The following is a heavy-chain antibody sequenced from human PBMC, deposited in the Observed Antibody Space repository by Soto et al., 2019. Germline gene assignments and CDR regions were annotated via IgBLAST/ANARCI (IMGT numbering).Heavy chain of an antibody. CDR2: IYHSGST. CDR3: AGVGPYDSGSYMLRYNWFDP. D-gene: IGHD3-10*01. CDR1: GGSISSGGYS. Sequence: SETLSLTCAVSGGSISSGGYSWSWIRQPPGKGLEWIGYIYHSGSTYYNPSLKSRVTISVDRSKNQFSLKLSSVTAEDTAVYYCAGVGPYDSGSYMLRYNWFDPWGQGTLVTVSS. J-gene: IGHJ5*02. V-gene: IGHV4-30-2*01.